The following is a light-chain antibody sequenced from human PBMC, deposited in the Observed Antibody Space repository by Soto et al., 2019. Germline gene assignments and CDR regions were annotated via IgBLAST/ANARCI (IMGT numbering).Light chain of an antibody. V-gene: IGKV1-39*01. Sequence: DIQMTHSPSSLSASVRDRVTITCRASQSINRLLNWYQQKPGQAPKLLIYAASNLQTGVPARFSGSGSGTEFTLTITSLQPEDFAVYYCQQSYTTPRTFGQGTKVEI. J-gene: IGKJ1*01. CDR3: QQSYTTPRT. CDR2: AAS. CDR1: QSINRL.